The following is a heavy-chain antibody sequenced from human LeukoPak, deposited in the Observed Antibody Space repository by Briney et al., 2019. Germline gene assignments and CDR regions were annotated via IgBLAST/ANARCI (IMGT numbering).Heavy chain of an antibody. CDR1: GLTLSNYG. D-gene: IGHD3-10*01. Sequence: PGGSLRLSCAVSGLTLSNYGMSWVRQAPGKGLEWVAGISDSGGRTNYADSVKGRFTISRDNPKNTLYLQMNSLRAEDTAVYYCARDHYGSGSLPYDYWGQGTLVTVSS. CDR3: ARDHYGSGSLPYDY. V-gene: IGHV3-23*01. J-gene: IGHJ4*02. CDR2: ISDSGGRT.